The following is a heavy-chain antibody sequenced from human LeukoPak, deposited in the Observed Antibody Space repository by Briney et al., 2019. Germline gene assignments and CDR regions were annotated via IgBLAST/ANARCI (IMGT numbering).Heavy chain of an antibody. Sequence: GGSLRLSCSTSGFTFSNHFMHWVRQAPGKGLEYVSSIGPNGASTLYADSVKGRFTISRDNSKDALYLQLTSLRLEDTALYYCVKDLTGTWSFDYWGQGTLVTVSS. V-gene: IGHV3-64D*06. CDR3: VKDLTGTWSFDY. D-gene: IGHD3-9*01. J-gene: IGHJ4*02. CDR2: IGPNGAST. CDR1: GFTFSNHF.